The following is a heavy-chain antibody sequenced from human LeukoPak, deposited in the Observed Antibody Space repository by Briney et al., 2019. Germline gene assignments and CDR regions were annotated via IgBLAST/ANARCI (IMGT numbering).Heavy chain of an antibody. J-gene: IGHJ4*02. D-gene: IGHD4-17*01. CDR2: ISGSGGST. CDR3: AKWLPPYGGNSLFDY. Sequence: GGSLRLSCAASGFTFSSYAMSWVRQAPGKGLEWVSGISGSGGSTYYADSVKGRFTMSRDNSKNTLYLQMNSLRAEDTAVYYCAKWLPPYGGNSLFDYWGQGTLVTVSS. V-gene: IGHV3-23*01. CDR1: GFTFSSYA.